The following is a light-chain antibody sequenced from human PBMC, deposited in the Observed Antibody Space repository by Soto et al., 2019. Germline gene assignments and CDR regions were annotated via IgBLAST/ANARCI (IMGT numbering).Light chain of an antibody. J-gene: IGLJ2*01. CDR2: EVS. CDR3: SSYAGSNNLL. CDR1: SSDIGGYSY. V-gene: IGLV2-8*01. Sequence: QSALTQPPSASGSPGQSVTISCTGTSSDIGGYSYVSWYQQHPGKAPKLMIYEVSKRPSGVPDRFSGSRSGYTASLTVSGLQAEDEADYYFSSYAGSNNLLFGGGTKVTVL.